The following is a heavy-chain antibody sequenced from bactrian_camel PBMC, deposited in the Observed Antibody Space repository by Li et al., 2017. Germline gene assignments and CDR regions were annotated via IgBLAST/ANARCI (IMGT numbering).Heavy chain of an antibody. V-gene: IGHV3S31*01. Sequence: VQLVESGGGLVQPGGSLRLSCAASGFDFNSHAMSWVRQAPGKGLEWVAAINYRGTVTYYFKAVDGRATISRDNAKNTTHLQLNNLQSDDTAIYYCAKATSFHSNTVVAGTSVHYWGQGTQVTVS. CDR1: GFDFNSHA. CDR2: INYRGTVT. J-gene: IGHJ4*01. CDR3: AKATSFHSNTVVAGTSVHY. D-gene: IGHD6*01.